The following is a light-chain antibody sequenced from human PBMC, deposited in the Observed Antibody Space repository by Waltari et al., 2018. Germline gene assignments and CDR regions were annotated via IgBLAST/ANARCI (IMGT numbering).Light chain of an antibody. CDR3: QQYYSTPPT. Sequence: DIVMTQSPDSLAVSLGERATINRKSSQSLLWSFNNNNYLAWYQQKPGQPPKLLIHWASTRESGVPDRFSGSGSGADFTLTISSLQAEDVAVYYCQQYYSTPPTFGQGTKLEIK. V-gene: IGKV4-1*01. J-gene: IGKJ2*01. CDR1: QSLLWSFNNNNY. CDR2: WAS.